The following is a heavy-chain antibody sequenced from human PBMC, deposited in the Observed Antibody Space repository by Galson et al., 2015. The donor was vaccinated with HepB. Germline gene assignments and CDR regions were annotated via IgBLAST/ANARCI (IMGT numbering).Heavy chain of an antibody. V-gene: IGHV4-39*07. CDR3: SKGLLVYYGMDV. Sequence: GLEWIGNIYSGGSTHYNPSLKSRVTISVDTSKNQFSLKLSSVTAADTAVYYCSKGLLVYYGMDVWGQGTTVTVSS. CDR2: IYSGGST. D-gene: IGHD6-19*01. J-gene: IGHJ6*02.